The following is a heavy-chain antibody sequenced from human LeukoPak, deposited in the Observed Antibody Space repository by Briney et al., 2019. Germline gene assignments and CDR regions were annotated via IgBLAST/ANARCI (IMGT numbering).Heavy chain of an antibody. CDR3: ARDYYDSSGYLNWFDP. CDR1: GFTFSSYR. V-gene: IGHV3-7*01. J-gene: IGHJ5*02. CDR2: IKQDGSEK. D-gene: IGHD3-22*01. Sequence: PGGSLRLSCAASGFTFSSYRMSWVRQAPGKGLEWVANIKQDGSEKYYVDSVKGRFTISRDNAKNSLYLQMNSLRAEDTAVYYCARDYYDSSGYLNWFDPWGQGTLVTVSS.